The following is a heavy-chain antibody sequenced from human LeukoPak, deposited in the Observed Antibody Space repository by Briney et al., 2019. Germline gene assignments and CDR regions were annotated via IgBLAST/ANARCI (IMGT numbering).Heavy chain of an antibody. Sequence: SVKVSCKASGGTFSSYTISWVRQAPGQGLEWMGRIIPILGIANYAQKFQGRVTITADKSTSTAYMELSSLRSEDTAVYYCAGPLGEMATITHAFDIWGQGTMVTVSS. J-gene: IGHJ3*02. CDR1: GGTFSSYT. D-gene: IGHD5-24*01. CDR2: IIPILGIA. V-gene: IGHV1-69*02. CDR3: AGPLGEMATITHAFDI.